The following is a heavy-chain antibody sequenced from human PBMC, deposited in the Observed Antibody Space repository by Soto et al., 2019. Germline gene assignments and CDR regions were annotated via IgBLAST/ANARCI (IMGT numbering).Heavy chain of an antibody. CDR2: VTPILDVT. D-gene: IGHD3-10*01. CDR1: GEPFIRYA. CDR3: ARETRDSPGFDP. V-gene: IGHV1-69*04. J-gene: IGHJ5*02. Sequence: QVQLVQSGAEMKRPGSSVKVSCKASGEPFIRYAISWVRQAPGQGLEWMGRVTPILDVTNYAQNFEDRLTISADRSTTTVDMELTSLTSEDTAVYYCARETRDSPGFDPWGQGTLVTVSS.